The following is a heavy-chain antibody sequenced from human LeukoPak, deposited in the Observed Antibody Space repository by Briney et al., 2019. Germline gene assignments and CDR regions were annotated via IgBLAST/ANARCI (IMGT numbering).Heavy chain of an antibody. CDR3: ARQKWDRLTYYYYGMDV. D-gene: IGHD1-26*01. J-gene: IGHJ6*02. Sequence: SETLSLTCNVSGGSISSYYWSWIRQPPGKGLEGIGYISYSGTPDYNPSLKSRVTISLDTSRNQFSLQLSSVTAADTAVYYCARQKWDRLTYYYYGMDVWGQGTTVTVSS. CDR2: ISYSGTP. CDR1: GGSISSYY. V-gene: IGHV4-59*08.